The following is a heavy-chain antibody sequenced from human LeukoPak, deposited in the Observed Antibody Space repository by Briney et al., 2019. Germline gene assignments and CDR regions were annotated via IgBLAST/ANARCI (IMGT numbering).Heavy chain of an antibody. J-gene: IGHJ5*02. CDR2: INPSGRST. CDR3: ARDGRVHYDFWSGYYRDEVWFDP. V-gene: IGHV1-46*03. Sequence: ASVKVSCKASGYTFTSYYMHWVRQAPGQGLEWMGIINPSGRSTSYAQKFQGRVTMTRDTSTRTVYMELSSMRSEDTAVYYCARDGRVHYDFWSGYYRDEVWFDPWGQGTLVTVSS. CDR1: GYTFTSYY. D-gene: IGHD3-3*01.